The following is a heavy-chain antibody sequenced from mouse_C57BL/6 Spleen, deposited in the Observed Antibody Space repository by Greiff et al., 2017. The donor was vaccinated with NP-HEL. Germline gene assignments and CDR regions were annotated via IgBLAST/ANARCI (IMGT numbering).Heavy chain of an antibody. V-gene: IGHV14-4*01. J-gene: IGHJ2*01. CDR2: IDPENGDT. Sequence: DVKLVESGAELVRPGASVKLSCTASGFNIKDDYMHWVKQRPEQGLEWIGWIDPENGDTEYASKFQGKATITADTSSNTAYLQLSSLTTEDTSVYYCTTAGDGLDYWGQGTTLTVSS. CDR1: GFNIKDDY. CDR3: TTAGDGLDY. D-gene: IGHD3-3*01.